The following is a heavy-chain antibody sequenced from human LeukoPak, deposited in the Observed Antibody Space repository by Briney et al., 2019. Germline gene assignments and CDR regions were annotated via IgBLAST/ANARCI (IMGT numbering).Heavy chain of an antibody. D-gene: IGHD6-19*01. J-gene: IGHJ4*02. CDR3: SKDVVTDSGWDLDY. Sequence: GGSLRLSCTASGFSFSTYSMTWVRQGPGKGLEWVSSIYNSGSKTFYADSVRGRFTISRDNSKNTLYLQMNSLTAEDTAIYYCSKDVVTDSGWDLDYWGQGTLVTVSS. CDR1: GFSFSTYS. CDR2: IYNSGSKT. V-gene: IGHV3-23*03.